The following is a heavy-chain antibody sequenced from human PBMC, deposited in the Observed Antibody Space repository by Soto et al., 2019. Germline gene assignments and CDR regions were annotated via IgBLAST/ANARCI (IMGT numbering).Heavy chain of an antibody. Sequence: PSATLSLTCTVSGGSISSGGYYWSWIRQHPGKGLEWIGYIYYSGSTYYNPSLKSRVTISVDTSKNKFSLKLSSVTAADTAVYYCARDLAAVPRAFEYWGRGTLVTVSS. CDR3: ARDLAAVPRAFEY. CDR1: GGSISSGGYY. V-gene: IGHV4-31*03. J-gene: IGHJ4*02. D-gene: IGHD6-13*01. CDR2: IYYSGST.